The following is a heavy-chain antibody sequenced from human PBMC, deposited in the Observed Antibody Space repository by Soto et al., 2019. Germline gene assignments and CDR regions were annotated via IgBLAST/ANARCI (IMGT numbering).Heavy chain of an antibody. CDR3: ARAYCISTRCYPHYGMDV. CDR1: GYTFTGYY. J-gene: IGHJ6*02. D-gene: IGHD2-2*01. Sequence: ASVKVSCKASGYTFTGYYMHWVRQAPGQGLEWMGWINPNSGGTNYAQKFQGWVTMTRDTSISTAYMELSRLRSDDTAVYYCARAYCISTRCYPHYGMDVWGQGTTVTVSS. V-gene: IGHV1-2*04. CDR2: INPNSGGT.